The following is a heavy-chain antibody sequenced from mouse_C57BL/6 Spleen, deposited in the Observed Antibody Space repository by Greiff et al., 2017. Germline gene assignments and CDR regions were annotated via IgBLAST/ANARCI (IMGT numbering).Heavy chain of an antibody. J-gene: IGHJ4*01. CDR2: IYWDDDK. V-gene: IGHV8-12*01. CDR1: GFSLSTSGMG. Sequence: QVTLKVSGPGILQSSQTLSLTCSFSGFSLSTSGMGVSWIRQPSGKGLEWLAHIYWDDDKRYNPSLKSRLTISKDTSRNQVFLKITSVDTADTATYYCARSPLYSNYEDYAMDYWGQGTSVTVSS. D-gene: IGHD2-5*01. CDR3: ARSPLYSNYEDYAMDY.